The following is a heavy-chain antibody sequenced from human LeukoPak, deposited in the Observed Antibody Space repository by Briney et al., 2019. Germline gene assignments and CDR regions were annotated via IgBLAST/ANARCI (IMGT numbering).Heavy chain of an antibody. Sequence: SVKVSCKASGYTFTSYGISWVRQAPGQGLEWMGGINPIFGTGNYAQKFQGRVTITADVSTRTAFMDLSSLRSEDTAVYYCARDAPSETLMVSAFDIWGQGTMVTVSS. D-gene: IGHD3-10*01. CDR3: ARDAPSETLMVSAFDI. J-gene: IGHJ3*02. V-gene: IGHV1-69*13. CDR2: INPIFGTG. CDR1: GYTFTSYG.